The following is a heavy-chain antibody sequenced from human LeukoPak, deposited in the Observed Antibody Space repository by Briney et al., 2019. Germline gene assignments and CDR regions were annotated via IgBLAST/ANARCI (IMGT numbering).Heavy chain of an antibody. Sequence: GGSLRLSCAASGFTFSSYSMNWVRQAPGKGLEWVSSISSSSSYIYYADSVKGRFTISRDNAKNSLYLQMNSLRAEDTAVYYCARDLLAGYVDYGDFDAFDIWGQGTMVTVSS. CDR1: GFTFSSYS. CDR2: ISSSSSYI. V-gene: IGHV3-21*01. J-gene: IGHJ3*02. D-gene: IGHD4-17*01. CDR3: ARDLLAGYVDYGDFDAFDI.